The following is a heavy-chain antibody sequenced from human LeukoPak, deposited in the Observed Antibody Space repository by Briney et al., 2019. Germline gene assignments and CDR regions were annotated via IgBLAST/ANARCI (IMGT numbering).Heavy chain of an antibody. CDR1: GFTFSNAW. CDR2: IKSKTDGGTT. D-gene: IGHD3-16*01. CDR3: TTDWGEPIGIDY. Sequence: AGGSLRLSCAASGFTFSNAWMNWVRQAPGKGLEWVGRIKSKTDGGTTDYAAPVKGRFTISRDDSKNTLYLQMNSLKTGDTAVYYCTTDWGEPIGIDYWGQGTLVTVSS. V-gene: IGHV3-15*07. J-gene: IGHJ4*02.